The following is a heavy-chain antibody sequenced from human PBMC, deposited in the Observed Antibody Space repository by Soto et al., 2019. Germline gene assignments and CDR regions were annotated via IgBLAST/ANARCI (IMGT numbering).Heavy chain of an antibody. D-gene: IGHD1-26*01. V-gene: IGHV1-46*01. Sequence: QVQLVQSGAEVKKPGASVKVSCKASGYTFTSYYMHWVRQAPGQGLEWMGIINPSGGSTSYAQKFQGRVTMTRDTSTSTAYMELSSLRSEDTAVYYCARDRHGIVGATRQSDAFDIWGQGTMVTVSS. CDR1: GYTFTSYY. CDR2: INPSGGST. CDR3: ARDRHGIVGATRQSDAFDI. J-gene: IGHJ3*02.